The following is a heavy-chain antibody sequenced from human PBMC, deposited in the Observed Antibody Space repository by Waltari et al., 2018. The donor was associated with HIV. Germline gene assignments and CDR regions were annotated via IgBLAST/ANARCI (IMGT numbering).Heavy chain of an antibody. J-gene: IGHJ4*02. CDR1: GYTFTSYG. Sequence: SVKVSCKASGYTFTSYGISWVRQAPGQGLEWMGCISAYNGNTNYAQKLKGRVTMTTDTSTSTAYMELRSLRSDDTAVYYCGRESYYGSGSYLHFDYWGQGTLVTVSS. CDR2: ISAYNGNT. CDR3: GRESYYGSGSYLHFDY. D-gene: IGHD3-10*01. V-gene: IGHV1-18*01.